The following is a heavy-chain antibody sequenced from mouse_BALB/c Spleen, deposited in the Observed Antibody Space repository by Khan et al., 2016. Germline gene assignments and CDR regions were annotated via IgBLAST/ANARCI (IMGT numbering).Heavy chain of an antibody. CDR1: GYTLTNYG. CDR2: INTYTGKA. J-gene: IGHJ2*01. V-gene: IGHV9-1*02. CDR3: AIHYYGGRGNSFDY. D-gene: IGHD1-1*01. Sequence: QIQLVQSGPELKKPGETVKISCKASGYTLTNYGMNWVKQAPGKGLKWMGWINTYTGKATYADDFKGRFAFSLETSASTAYLQINSLKNKDMATYYCAIHYYGGRGNSFDYWGQGTTLTVSS.